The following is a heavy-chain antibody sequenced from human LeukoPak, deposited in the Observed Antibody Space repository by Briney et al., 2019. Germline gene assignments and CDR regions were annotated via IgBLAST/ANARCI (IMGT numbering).Heavy chain of an antibody. V-gene: IGHV1-69*05. D-gene: IGHD2-2*01. CDR2: IIPIFGTA. J-gene: IGHJ5*02. CDR3: ARGGIVVVPAAIPAWFDP. CDR1: GYTFTSYG. Sequence: SVKVSCKASGYTFTSYGISWVRQAPGQGLEWMGGIIPIFGTANYAQKFQGRVTITTDESTSTAYMELSSLRSEDTAVYYCARGGIVVVPAAIPAWFDPWGQGTLVTVSS.